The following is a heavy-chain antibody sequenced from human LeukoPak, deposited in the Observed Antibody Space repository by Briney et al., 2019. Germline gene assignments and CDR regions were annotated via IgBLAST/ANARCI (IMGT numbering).Heavy chain of an antibody. CDR1: GFTFSSYS. Sequence: PGGSLRLSCAASGFTFSSYSMNWVRQAPGKGLEWVSSISSSSSCIYYADSVKGRFTISRDNAKNSLYLQMNSLRAEDTAVYYCARVSSSWYRYWFDPWGQGTLVTVSS. J-gene: IGHJ5*02. CDR3: ARVSSSWYRYWFDP. CDR2: ISSSSSCI. D-gene: IGHD6-13*01. V-gene: IGHV3-21*01.